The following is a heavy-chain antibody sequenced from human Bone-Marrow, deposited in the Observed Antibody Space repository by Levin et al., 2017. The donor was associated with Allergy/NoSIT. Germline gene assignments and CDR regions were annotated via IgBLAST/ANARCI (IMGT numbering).Heavy chain of an antibody. Sequence: PGGSLRLSCKAPGHIFSSYYIHWLRQAPGQGLEWMGEIRPTGARTTYAKRFHGRLTVTKDTSTSTVYMHLDSLTSEDTAVYYCARGEGTLVPDTSESPVRYYYFGMDVWGQGTSVIVSS. V-gene: IGHV1-46*01. CDR2: IRPTGART. J-gene: IGHJ6*02. CDR3: ARGEGTLVPDTSESPVRYYYFGMDV. D-gene: IGHD3-10*01. CDR1: GHIFSSYY.